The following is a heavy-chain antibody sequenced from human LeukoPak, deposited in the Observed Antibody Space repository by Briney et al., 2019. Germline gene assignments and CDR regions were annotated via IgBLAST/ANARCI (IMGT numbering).Heavy chain of an antibody. CDR2: IYYSGST. J-gene: IGHJ4*02. D-gene: IGHD3-22*01. CDR3: AGRGYDSSGYPFDY. V-gene: IGHV4-59*08. Sequence: KPSETLSLTCTVSGGSISGHYWSWVRQPPGKGLEWIGYIYYSGSTNYNPSFKSRVTISLDTSKNQFSLKLSSVTAADTAVYYCAGRGYDSSGYPFDYWGQGTLVTVSS. CDR1: GGSISGHY.